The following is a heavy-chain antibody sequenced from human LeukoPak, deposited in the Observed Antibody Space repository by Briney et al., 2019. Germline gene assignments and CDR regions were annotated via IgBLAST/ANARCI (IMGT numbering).Heavy chain of an antibody. D-gene: IGHD1-26*01. CDR1: GFTLDVYG. J-gene: IGHJ3*02. Sequence: GGALRLSCAASGFTLDVYGMSWVREAPGRGVVWVSRIDTDGTRTTYADSVKGRFTISRDTAKNTPYLQMNRLRAEDTAVYYCAREGIVGATTDAFDIWGHGTMVTVSS. CDR2: IDTDGTRT. CDR3: AREGIVGATTDAFDI. V-gene: IGHV3-74*01.